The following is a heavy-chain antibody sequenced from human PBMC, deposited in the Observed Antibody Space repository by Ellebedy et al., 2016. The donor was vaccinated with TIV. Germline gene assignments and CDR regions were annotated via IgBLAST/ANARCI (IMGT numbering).Heavy chain of an antibody. D-gene: IGHD5-24*01. CDR3: ARGVADGYTSL. CDR1: GSNLNDYY. CDR2: FSGSGPYI. J-gene: IGHJ4*02. Sequence: PGGSLRLSCAASGSNLNDYYMRWIRQAPGKGLEWISYFSGSGPYINYADSVKCRFTISKDNAKNSVYLQINSLKAEDTAVYYCARGVADGYTSLWGQGTLVTVSS. V-gene: IGHV3-11*04.